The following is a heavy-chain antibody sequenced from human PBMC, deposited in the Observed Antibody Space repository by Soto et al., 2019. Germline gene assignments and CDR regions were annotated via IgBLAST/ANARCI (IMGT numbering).Heavy chain of an antibody. CDR1: GDSITGSY. CDR3: ASSSLYGMDV. J-gene: IGHJ6*02. CDR2: IYHSGTT. V-gene: IGHV4-59*08. Sequence: PSETLSLTCTVSGDSITGSYWSWIRQPPGKTLEWIGYIYHSGTTTYNPSLKSRVSISVDTSKNQFSLKVGSVTAADTAVYYCASSSLYGMDVWGQGTTVTVSS.